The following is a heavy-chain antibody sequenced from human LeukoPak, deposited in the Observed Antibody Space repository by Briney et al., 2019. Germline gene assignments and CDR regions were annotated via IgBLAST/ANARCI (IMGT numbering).Heavy chain of an antibody. D-gene: IGHD2-15*01. CDR1: GFTFSSYA. CDR2: ISGSGGST. CDR3: AREIVVVVAATRYYYYGMDV. V-gene: IGHV3-23*01. J-gene: IGHJ6*02. Sequence: GGSLRLSCAASGFTFSSYAMSWVRQAPGKGLEWVSAISGSGGSTYYEDSVKGRFTISRDNSKNTLYLQMNSLRAEDTAVYYCAREIVVVVAATRYYYYGMDVWGQGTTVTVSS.